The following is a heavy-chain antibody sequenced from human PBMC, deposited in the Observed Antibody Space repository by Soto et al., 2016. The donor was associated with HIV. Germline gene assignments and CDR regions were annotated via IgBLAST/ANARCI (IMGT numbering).Heavy chain of an antibody. D-gene: IGHD2-15*01. CDR3: ATTTTAVTPAHFDH. CDR1: GDSITSYY. V-gene: IGHV4-59*12. Sequence: QVQLKESGPGLVKPSETLSLTCGASGDSITSYYWTWIRQPPGKGLEWIGNVYYTETATYNPSLRSRVAMSVNNSKKQFSLNLTSVTVADTAIYFCATTTTAVTPAHFDHWGQGILVTVSS. J-gene: IGHJ4*02. CDR2: VYYTETA.